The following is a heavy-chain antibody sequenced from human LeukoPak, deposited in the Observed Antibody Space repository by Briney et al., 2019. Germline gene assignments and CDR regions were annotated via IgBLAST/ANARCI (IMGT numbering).Heavy chain of an antibody. J-gene: IGHJ3*02. D-gene: IGHD3-22*01. CDR2: ISSSGSAK. CDR1: GFIFSDYY. CDR3: ARTRRGYYDSSGYYQGAFDI. V-gene: IGHV3-11*04. Sequence: PGGSLRLSCVASGFIFSDYYMSWIRQAPGKGQEWVSYISSSGSAKYYADSVKGRFTISRDNAKNSLYLQMNSLRAEDTAVYYCARTRRGYYDSSGYYQGAFDIWGQGTMVTVFS.